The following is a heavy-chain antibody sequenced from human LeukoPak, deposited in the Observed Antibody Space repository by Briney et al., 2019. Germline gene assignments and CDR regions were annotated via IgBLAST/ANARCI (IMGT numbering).Heavy chain of an antibody. D-gene: IGHD3-9*01. Sequence: GGSLRLSCATSGFTFTDYPMNWVRQAPGKGLEWVSNIRTTAEGANYAYYADSVKGRVTISRDDAKNTLYLHMNSLRDDDTAVYYWAEDIRYAFDYWGQGILVTVSS. CDR2: IRTTAEGANYA. V-gene: IGHV3-48*02. CDR3: AEDIRYAFDY. J-gene: IGHJ4*02. CDR1: GFTFTDYP.